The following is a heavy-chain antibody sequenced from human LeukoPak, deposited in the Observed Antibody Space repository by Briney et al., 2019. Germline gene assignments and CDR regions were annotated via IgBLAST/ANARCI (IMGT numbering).Heavy chain of an antibody. V-gene: IGHV4-38-2*01. CDR2: IYHSGST. CDR1: GFTFSSYG. J-gene: IGHJ5*02. Sequence: GSLRLSCAASGFTFSSYGMSWVRQAPGKGLEWIGSIYHSGSTYYNPSLKSRVTISVDTSKNQFSLKLSSVTAADTAVYYCARVGSGGVTFDPWGQGTLVTVSS. CDR3: ARVGSGGVTFDP. D-gene: IGHD3-16*01.